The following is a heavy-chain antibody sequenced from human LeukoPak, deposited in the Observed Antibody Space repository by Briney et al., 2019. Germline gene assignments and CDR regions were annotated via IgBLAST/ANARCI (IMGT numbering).Heavy chain of an antibody. CDR3: ARRTSGSYSRGAFDI. Sequence: SETLSLTCTVSGGSISDYYWSWIRQPPGKGLEWIGYIYYSGSTNYNPSLKSRVTISVDTSKNQFSLKLSSVTAADTAVYYCARRTSGSYSRGAFDIWGQGTMVTVSS. CDR1: GGSISDYY. D-gene: IGHD1-26*01. V-gene: IGHV4-59*01. J-gene: IGHJ3*02. CDR2: IYYSGST.